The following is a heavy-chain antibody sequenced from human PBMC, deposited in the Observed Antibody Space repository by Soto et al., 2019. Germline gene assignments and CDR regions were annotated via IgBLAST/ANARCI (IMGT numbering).Heavy chain of an antibody. V-gene: IGHV3-74*01. J-gene: IGHJ3*02. CDR2: IRGNGSST. D-gene: IGHD3-16*02. Sequence: LRVSCAASVFRLSSYWMHWFRQPPGQGLVWVSRIRGNGSSTNYADSVKGRFTISRDNAENTLFLQMNSLRAEDTAVYHCARVTYYCYVWGSYPTRHAFDIWGQGTMVTVSS. CDR3: ARVTYYCYVWGSYPTRHAFDI. CDR1: VFRLSSYW.